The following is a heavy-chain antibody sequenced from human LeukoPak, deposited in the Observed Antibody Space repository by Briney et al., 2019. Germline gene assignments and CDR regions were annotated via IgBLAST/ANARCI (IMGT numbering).Heavy chain of an antibody. J-gene: IGHJ4*02. V-gene: IGHV3-53*01. D-gene: IGHD3-3*01. Sequence: GGSLRLSCAASGFTVSSNYMSWVRQAPGKGLEWVSIIYSGGSTYYADSVKGRFTISRDNAKNLLFLQMNSLRAEDTAVYYCASWSGSSVLDYWGQGTLVTVSS. CDR1: GFTVSSNY. CDR3: ASWSGSSVLDY. CDR2: IYSGGST.